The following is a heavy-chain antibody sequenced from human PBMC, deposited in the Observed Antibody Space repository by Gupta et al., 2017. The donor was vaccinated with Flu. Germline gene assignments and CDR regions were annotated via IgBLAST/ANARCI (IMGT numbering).Heavy chain of an antibody. CDR3: AREVGFSSVQPLKNFDY. Sequence: QVQLVQSGAEVREPGASVKISCKASGYALTNHSMHWVRKAPGQGLERMGTINPSGDTTVYAQKFQGRIIISRDTSTNTVYVELSSLTSEDTAVYYCAREVGFSSVQPLKNFDYWGQGTLVTVSS. CDR1: GYALTNHS. J-gene: IGHJ4*02. CDR2: INPSGDTT. V-gene: IGHV1-46*03. D-gene: IGHD5-18*01.